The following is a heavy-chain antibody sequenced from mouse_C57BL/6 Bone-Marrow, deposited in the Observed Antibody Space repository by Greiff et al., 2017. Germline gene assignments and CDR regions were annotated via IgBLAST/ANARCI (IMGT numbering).Heavy chain of an antibody. CDR2: ISSGSSTI. V-gene: IGHV5-17*01. J-gene: IGHJ2*01. Sequence: VQLKESGGGLVKPGGSLKLSCAASGFTFSDYGMHWVRQAPEKGLEWVAYISSGSSTIYYADTVKGRFPISRANAKNTLFLQMTSLRSEDTAMYYCAKVGGYYFDYWGQGTTLTVSS. CDR3: AKVGGYYFDY. CDR1: GFTFSDYG.